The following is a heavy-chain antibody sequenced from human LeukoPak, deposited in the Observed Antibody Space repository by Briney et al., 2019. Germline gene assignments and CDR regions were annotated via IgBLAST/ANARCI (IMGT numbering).Heavy chain of an antibody. D-gene: IGHD3-3*01. V-gene: IGHV3-48*04. Sequence: GGSLRLSCAASGFTFSSYTMNWVRQAPGKGLEWVSYIDLSGSTLYYVDSVKGRFTISRDNAKNSLYLQMNSLRAEDTAVYYCARTYDFGRGPPGDAFDNWGQGTLVTVPS. CDR1: GFTFSSYT. CDR2: IDLSGSTL. J-gene: IGHJ3*02. CDR3: ARTYDFGRGPPGDAFDN.